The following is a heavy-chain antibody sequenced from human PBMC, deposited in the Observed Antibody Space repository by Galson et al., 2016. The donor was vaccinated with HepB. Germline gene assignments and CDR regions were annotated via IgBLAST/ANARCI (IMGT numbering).Heavy chain of an antibody. D-gene: IGHD3-22*01. CDR3: VRHNRAGVDQYYETSSYFDF. CDR2: IKRDGTEK. CDR1: GFNFRAYW. J-gene: IGHJ4*02. V-gene: IGHV3-7*01. Sequence: SLRLSCAASGFNFRAYWMSWVRQAPGKVLEWVADIKRDGTEKNYVDSVKGRFTISRDNAKKSLSLQMNSLTAEDTSVYYCVRHNRAGVDQYYETSSYFDFWGQGTLVTVSS.